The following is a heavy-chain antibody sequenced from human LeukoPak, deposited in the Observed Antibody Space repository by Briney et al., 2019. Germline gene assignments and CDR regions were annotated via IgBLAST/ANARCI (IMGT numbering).Heavy chain of an antibody. D-gene: IGHD6-13*01. CDR1: GFTFSSYG. J-gene: IGHJ6*04. CDR2: ICYDGSNK. Sequence: GGSLRLSCAASGFTFSSYGMHWVRQAPGKGVEGVAAICYDGSNKYYADSGKGRFTISRDNSKNTLYLQMNSLRAEDTAVYYCARDGQQLAPYGMDVWGKGTTVTVSS. V-gene: IGHV3-33*01. CDR3: ARDGQQLAPYGMDV.